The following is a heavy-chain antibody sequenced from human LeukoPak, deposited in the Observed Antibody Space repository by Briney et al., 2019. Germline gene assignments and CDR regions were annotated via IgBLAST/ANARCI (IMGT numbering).Heavy chain of an antibody. V-gene: IGHV3-30*18. CDR2: IAYDGSSE. CDR3: AKDRDIAVAGTDDAFDI. J-gene: IGHJ3*02. D-gene: IGHD6-13*01. CDR1: GFTFSSHG. Sequence: GGSLRLSCAASGFTFSSHGMHWVRQAPGKGLEWVAVIAYDGSSEYFADSVKGRFTISRDNSKKTLYLQMNSLRAEDTAVYYCAKDRDIAVAGTDDAFDIWGQGTMVTVSS.